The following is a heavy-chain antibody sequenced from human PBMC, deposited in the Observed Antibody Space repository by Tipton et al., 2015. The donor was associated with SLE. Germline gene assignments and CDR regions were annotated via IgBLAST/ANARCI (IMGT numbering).Heavy chain of an antibody. D-gene: IGHD3-3*01. Sequence: LRLSCTVSGGSISSYYWSWIRQPPGRGLEWIGYIYYSGSTNYNPSLKSRVSMSVDTSKNQSSLKLTSLTAADTAVYYCARGVDFWSGLHWYFDLWGRGTRVTVSA. CDR3: ARGVDFWSGLHWYFDL. CDR2: IYYSGST. V-gene: IGHV4-59*12. J-gene: IGHJ2*01. CDR1: GGSISSYY.